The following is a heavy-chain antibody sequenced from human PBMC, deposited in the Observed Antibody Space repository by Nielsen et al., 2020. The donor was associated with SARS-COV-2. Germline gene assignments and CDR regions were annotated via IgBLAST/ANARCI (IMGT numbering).Heavy chain of an antibody. J-gene: IGHJ4*02. D-gene: IGHD5-18*01. V-gene: IGHV1-18*01. CDR2: ISTHKGKT. CDR1: GYTFTSNG. Sequence: SVKVSCKASGYTFTSNGISWVRQAPGQGLEWMGWISTHKGKTNYAQKLQGRVTMTTDTSTSTAYMEVRSLRYDDTAVYYCARTMWIHLWTFDYWGQGTLVTVSS. CDR3: ARTMWIHLWTFDY.